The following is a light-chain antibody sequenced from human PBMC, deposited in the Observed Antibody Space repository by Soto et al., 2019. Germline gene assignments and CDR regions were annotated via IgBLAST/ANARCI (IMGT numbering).Light chain of an antibody. Sequence: EIVLTQSPGTLSVSPGERANLSCRASQSVSTNLAWFQQKPGQAPRLLIYGASTRATGIRARFSGSGSGTEFTRTINSLQSEDLSVYYCQQSNNWRYTFGQGTKLEV. CDR3: QQSNNWRYT. CDR1: QSVSTN. J-gene: IGKJ2*01. V-gene: IGKV3-15*01. CDR2: GAS.